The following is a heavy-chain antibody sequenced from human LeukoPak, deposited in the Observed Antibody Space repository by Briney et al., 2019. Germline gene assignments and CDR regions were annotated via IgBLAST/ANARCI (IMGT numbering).Heavy chain of an antibody. J-gene: IGHJ4*02. D-gene: IGHD1/OR15-1a*01. CDR2: IDHSENI. CDR1: GGSFSGYF. Sequence: PSEPLSLTCAVYGGSFSGYFWSWIRQSPGKGLEWIGEIDHSENINYNPSLKSRVTISVDTSKNQFSLKLSSVTAADTAVYFCARVGTAALNILDYWGLGTLVTVSS. V-gene: IGHV4-34*01. CDR3: ARVGTAALNILDY.